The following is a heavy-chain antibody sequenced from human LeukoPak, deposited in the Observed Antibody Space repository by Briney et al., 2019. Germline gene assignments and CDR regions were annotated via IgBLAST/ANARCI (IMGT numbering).Heavy chain of an antibody. CDR1: GGSSRDFSDYY. CDR2: INESGST. CDR3: ASRYSSGWYAVGWFDP. V-gene: IGHV4-34*01. J-gene: IGHJ5*02. Sequence: SETLSLTCAVSGGSSRDFSDYYWSWIRQPPGKGLEWMGEINESGSTYYSPSLSNRLTISVDKSKKQFSLRLTSVTAADTAVFYCASRYSSGWYAVGWFDPWGQGTLVTVSS. D-gene: IGHD6-19*01.